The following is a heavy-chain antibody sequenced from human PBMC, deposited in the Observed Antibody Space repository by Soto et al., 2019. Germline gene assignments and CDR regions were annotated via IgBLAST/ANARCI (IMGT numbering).Heavy chain of an antibody. V-gene: IGHV3-30*03. CDR3: ARSPQPTRGIHWYFDL. CDR2: ISYDGINK. Sequence: QVQLVESGGGVVQPGRSLGLSCAASGFTFNTYGMHWVRQAPGKGLEWVAAISYDGINKYYVDSVKGRFTISRDNSKNTLYVKMISLRAEDTALYYCARSPQPTRGIHWYFDLWGRGIMVTVSS. J-gene: IGHJ2*01. CDR1: GFTFNTYG. D-gene: IGHD1-26*01.